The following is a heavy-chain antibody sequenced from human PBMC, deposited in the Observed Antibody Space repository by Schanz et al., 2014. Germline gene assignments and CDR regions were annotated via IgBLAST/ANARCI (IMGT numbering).Heavy chain of an antibody. J-gene: IGHJ3*02. CDR3: VTAKDAGYSSSWYLMNGFDI. D-gene: IGHD6-13*01. V-gene: IGHV3-66*01. CDR1: GFTVSSKY. Sequence: EVQLVESGGGLVQPGGSLRLSCAASGFTVSSKYMNWVRQAPGKGPEWVSVIFGGGSTYYADSVKGRFTISRGDSKNFLTFQMNRSRDEDTAVYYCVTAKDAGYSSSWYLMNGFDIWGPGTILTVSS. CDR2: IFGGGST.